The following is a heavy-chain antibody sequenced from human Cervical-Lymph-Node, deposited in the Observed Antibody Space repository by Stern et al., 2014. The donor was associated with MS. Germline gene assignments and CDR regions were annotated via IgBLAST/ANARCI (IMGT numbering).Heavy chain of an antibody. V-gene: IGHV2-70*01. D-gene: IGHD6-13*01. Sequence: QVTLRESGPALVKSRQTLKLTCNFSGFSLDTSGKCVSWIRQSPGKALEWLALIDWDDDKHFTTSLKTRLAISKYTPKNQVVLTLTDMEPEDTATYYCAFSSSWAFEKWGQGTQVTVSP. J-gene: IGHJ4*02. CDR1: GFSLDTSGKC. CDR2: IDWDDDK. CDR3: AFSSSWAFEK.